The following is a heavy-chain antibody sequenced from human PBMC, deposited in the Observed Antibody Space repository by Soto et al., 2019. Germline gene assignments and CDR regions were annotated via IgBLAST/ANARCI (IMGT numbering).Heavy chain of an antibody. J-gene: IGHJ3*02. D-gene: IGHD1-1*01. CDR1: GYTFTSYY. Sequence: ASVKVSCKASGYTFTSYYMHWVRQAPGQGLEWMGIINPSGGSTSYAQKFQGRVTMTRDTSTSTVYMELSSLGSEDTAVYYCASALEETVHAFDIWGQGTMVTVSS. CDR2: INPSGGST. CDR3: ASALEETVHAFDI. V-gene: IGHV1-46*01.